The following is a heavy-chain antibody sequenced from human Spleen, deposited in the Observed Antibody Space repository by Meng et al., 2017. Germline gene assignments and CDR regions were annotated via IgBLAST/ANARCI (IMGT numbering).Heavy chain of an antibody. J-gene: IGHJ1*01. V-gene: IGHV3-23*01. D-gene: IGHD3-16*01. CDR2: ISGSGGST. CDR3: TNDRLNH. Sequence: GGSLRLSCAASGFTFNDYFMTWIRQAPGKGLEWVSAISGSGGSTYYADSVKGRFSISRDNAKNTLYLQMNSLRAEDTAVYYCTNDRLNHWGQGTLVTVSS. CDR1: GFTFNDYF.